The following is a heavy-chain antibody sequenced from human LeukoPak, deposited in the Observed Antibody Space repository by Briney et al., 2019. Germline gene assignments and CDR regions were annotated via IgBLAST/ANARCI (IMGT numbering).Heavy chain of an antibody. CDR2: ISSSSSYI. CDR1: GFTLSSYS. CDR3: ARGQRVDFWSGYYTVFVP. J-gene: IGHJ4*02. Sequence: GGSLRLSCAASGFTLSSYSMNWVRQAPGKGLEWVSSISSSSSYIYYADSVKGRFTISRDNAKNSLYLQMNSLRAEDTAVYYCARGQRVDFWSGYYTVFVPWGQGTLVTVSS. D-gene: IGHD3-3*01. V-gene: IGHV3-21*01.